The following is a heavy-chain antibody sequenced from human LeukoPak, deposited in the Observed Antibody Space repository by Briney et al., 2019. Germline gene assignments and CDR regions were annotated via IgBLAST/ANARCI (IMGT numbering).Heavy chain of an antibody. CDR2: IKSKTDGGTT. CDR1: GFTFSNAW. J-gene: IGHJ4*02. CDR3: TTDQDDSSGYSYFDY. V-gene: IGHV3-15*01. Sequence: PGGSLRLSCAASGFTFSNAWMSWVRQAPGKGLEWVGRIKSKTDGGTTDYAAPVKGRFTISRDDSKNTLYLQMNSLKTEDTAVYYCTTDQDDSSGYSYFDYWGQGTLVTVSS. D-gene: IGHD3-22*01.